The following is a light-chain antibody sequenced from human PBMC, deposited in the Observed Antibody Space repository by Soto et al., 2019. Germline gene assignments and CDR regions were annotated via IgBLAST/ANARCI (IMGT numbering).Light chain of an antibody. V-gene: IGKV3-20*01. CDR3: QQYDSSPYT. CDR1: QSVSRSY. Sequence: EIVLTQSPGTLSLSPGERATLSCRASQSVSRSYLAWYQQKPGQAPRLLIYGASTRATGIPDSFSGSGSGTDFTLTISRLEPEDVAMYYCQQYDSSPYTFGPGTKLEIK. CDR2: GAS. J-gene: IGKJ2*01.